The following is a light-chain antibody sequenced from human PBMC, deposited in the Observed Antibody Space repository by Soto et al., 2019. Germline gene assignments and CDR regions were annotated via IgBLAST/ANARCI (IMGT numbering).Light chain of an antibody. J-gene: IGLJ1*01. CDR2: DVS. CDR3: SSDTSSSTILYV. V-gene: IGLV2-14*01. CDR1: SSDVGGYNY. Sequence: QSVLTQPASVSGSPGQSITISCTGTSSDVGGYNYVSWYQQHPGKAPKLMIYDVSNRPSGVSNRLSGSKSGNTASLTISGLEAEDEADYYCSSDTSSSTILYVFGTGTKVTVL.